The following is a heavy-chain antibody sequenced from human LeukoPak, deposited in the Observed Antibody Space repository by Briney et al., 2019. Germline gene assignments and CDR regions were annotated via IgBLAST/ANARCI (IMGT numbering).Heavy chain of an antibody. V-gene: IGHV3-23*01. CDR1: GFTFSSYA. D-gene: IGHD2-15*01. CDR3: ASAAYCSGGSCYPLQH. Sequence: PGGSLRLSCAASGFTFSSYAMSWVRQAPGKGLEWVSAISGSGGSTYYADSVKGRLTISRDNSKNTLYLQMNSLRAEDTAVYYCASAAYCSGGSCYPLQHWGQGTLVTVSS. CDR2: ISGSGGST. J-gene: IGHJ1*01.